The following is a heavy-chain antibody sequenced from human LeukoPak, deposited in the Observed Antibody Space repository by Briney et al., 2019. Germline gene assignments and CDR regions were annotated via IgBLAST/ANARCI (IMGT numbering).Heavy chain of an antibody. CDR3: ARGHVEQLVDY. D-gene: IGHD6-6*01. V-gene: IGHV1-2*02. J-gene: IGHJ4*02. CDR2: INPNSGGT. Sequence: ASVKVSCKASGYTFTSYGISWVRQAPGQGLEWMGWINPNSGGTNYAQKFQGRVTMTRDTSISTAYMELSRLRSDDTAVYYCARGHVEQLVDYWGQGTLVTVSS. CDR1: GYTFTSYG.